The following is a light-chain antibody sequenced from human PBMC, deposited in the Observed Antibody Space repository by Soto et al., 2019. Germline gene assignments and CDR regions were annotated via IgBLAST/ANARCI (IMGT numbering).Light chain of an antibody. Sequence: EIVMTQSPATLSVSPGERATLSCRASQSVSSNLAWYQQKPGQAPRLLIYGASTRATGIPARFSGSGSGTEFTLTISRLQSEDYAVDYCQEYNNWPTRFGNGTKVAIK. V-gene: IGKV3-15*01. CDR1: QSVSSN. CDR2: GAS. J-gene: IGKJ1*01. CDR3: QEYNNWPTR.